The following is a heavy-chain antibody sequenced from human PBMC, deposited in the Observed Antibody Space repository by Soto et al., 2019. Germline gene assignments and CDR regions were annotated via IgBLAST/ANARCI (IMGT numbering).Heavy chain of an antibody. V-gene: IGHV1-18*01. CDR2: ITANNVNT. CDR1: GYTFTSYG. Sequence: ASVRVSCKTSGYTFTSYGISWVRQAPGQGLEWMGWITANNVNTNYAQKFQARVTMTTDTSTATAYMELRSLRSDDTAVYYCARDMRRYYFERNDSWG. J-gene: IGHJ5*01. CDR3: ARDMRRYYFERNDS. D-gene: IGHD3-22*01.